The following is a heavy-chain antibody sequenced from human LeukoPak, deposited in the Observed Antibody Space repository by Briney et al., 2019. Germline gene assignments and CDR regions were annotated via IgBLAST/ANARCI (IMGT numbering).Heavy chain of an antibody. CDR2: IYHSGST. J-gene: IGHJ4*02. V-gene: IGHV4-38-2*02. Sequence: SETLSLTCTVSGYSISSGYYWGWIRQPPGKGLEWIGSIYHSGSTYYNPSLKSRVTISVDTSKNEFSLKLSSVTAADTAVYYCARAGTNLGDYDYWGQGTLVTVSS. D-gene: IGHD4-17*01. CDR1: GYSISSGYY. CDR3: ARAGTNLGDYDY.